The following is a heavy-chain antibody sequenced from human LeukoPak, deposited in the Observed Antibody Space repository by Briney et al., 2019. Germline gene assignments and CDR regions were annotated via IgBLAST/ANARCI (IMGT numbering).Heavy chain of an antibody. D-gene: IGHD1-20*01. V-gene: IGHV1-69*05. CDR1: GGTFSSYA. J-gene: IGHJ6*03. CDR3: ARASYNWNPDCQCQYYYYMDV. Sequence: SVKVSCKASGGTFSSYAISWVRQAPGQGLEWMGGIIPIFGTANYAQKFQGRVTITTDESTSTAYMELSSLRSEDTAVYYCARASYNWNPDCQCQYYYYMDVWGKGTTVTVSS. CDR2: IIPIFGTA.